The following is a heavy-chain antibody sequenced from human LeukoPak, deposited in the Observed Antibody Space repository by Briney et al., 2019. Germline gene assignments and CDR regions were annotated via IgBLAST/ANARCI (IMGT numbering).Heavy chain of an antibody. V-gene: IGHV3-23*01. CDR3: AKGMVRGVIPDY. CDR1: GFTFSGYA. CDR2: ISGGGVST. D-gene: IGHD3-10*01. J-gene: IGHJ4*02. Sequence: GGSLRLTCAASGFTFSGYAMSWVRQAPGKGLEWVSAISGGGVSTYYADSIKGRFTISRDDSKNTLYLQMNSLRAEDTAVYYCAKGMVRGVIPDYWGQGTLVTVSS.